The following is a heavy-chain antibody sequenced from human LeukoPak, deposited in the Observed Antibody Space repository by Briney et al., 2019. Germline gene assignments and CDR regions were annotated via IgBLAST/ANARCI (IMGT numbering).Heavy chain of an antibody. V-gene: IGHV1-69*04. D-gene: IGHD2-15*01. CDR3: AGSSGGTQLDY. J-gene: IGHJ4*02. CDR2: IIPILGIA. Sequence: SVKVSCKASGGTFSSYAISWVRQAPGQGLEWMGRIIPILGIANYAQKFQGRVTITADKSTSTAYMEPSSLRSEDTAVYYCAGSSGGTQLDYWGQGTLVTVSS. CDR1: GGTFSSYA.